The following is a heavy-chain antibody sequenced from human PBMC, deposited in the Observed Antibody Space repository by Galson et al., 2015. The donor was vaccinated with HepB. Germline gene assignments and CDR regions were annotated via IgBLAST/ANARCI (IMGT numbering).Heavy chain of an antibody. CDR1: GDSVSSNTAT. CDR2: TYYRSKWDN. J-gene: IGHJ3*02. CDR3: VRTSDIAVATSSDAFDI. D-gene: IGHD6-19*01. Sequence: CAISGDSVSSNTATWNWIRQSPSGGLEWLGRTYYRSKWDNDYAVSVKGRITTNPDTYKNQISLHLNSVTPEDTAVYYCVRTSDIAVATSSDAFDIWGQGTMVTVSS. V-gene: IGHV6-1*01.